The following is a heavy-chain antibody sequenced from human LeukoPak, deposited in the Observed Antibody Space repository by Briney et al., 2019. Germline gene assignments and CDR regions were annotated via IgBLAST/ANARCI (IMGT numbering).Heavy chain of an antibody. CDR1: GGSFSGYY. CDR3: ARGPSRAPFDY. CDR2: INHSGST. V-gene: IGHV4-34*01. Sequence: PSETLSLTCAVYGGSFSGYYWSWIRQPPGKGLEWIGEINHSGSTNYNPSFKSRVTISVDTSKNQFSLKLSSVTAADTAVYYCARGPSRAPFDYWGQGTLVTVSS. J-gene: IGHJ4*02.